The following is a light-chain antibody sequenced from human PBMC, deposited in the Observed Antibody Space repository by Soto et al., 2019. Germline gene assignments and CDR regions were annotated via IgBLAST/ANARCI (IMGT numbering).Light chain of an antibody. CDR2: WAS. Sequence: DIVMTQSPYSLTLSLGERATINSKSSQSVFSRFRNKNYLGWFQQKPGQTPRLLIYWASTRESGVSDRFSGSGSGTDFTLTIDSLQAEDVAVYYCQQYYTTPTWTFGQGTKV. V-gene: IGKV4-1*01. CDR3: QQYYTTPTWT. J-gene: IGKJ1*01. CDR1: QSVFSRFRNKNY.